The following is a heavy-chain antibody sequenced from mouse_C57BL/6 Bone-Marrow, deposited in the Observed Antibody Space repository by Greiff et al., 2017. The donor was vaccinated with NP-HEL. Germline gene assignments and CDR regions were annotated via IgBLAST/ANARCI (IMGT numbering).Heavy chain of an antibody. CDR3: ARGDKRIAY. CDR2: ISSGGSTI. Sequence: EVQLVESGGGLVKPGGSLKLSCAASGFTFSDYGMHWVRQAPEKGLEWVAYISSGGSTIYYADTVKGRFTISRDNAKNTLYLQMTSLRSEDTAMYYCARGDKRIAYWGQGTLVTVSA. D-gene: IGHD2-13*01. CDR1: GFTFSDYG. J-gene: IGHJ3*01. V-gene: IGHV5-17*01.